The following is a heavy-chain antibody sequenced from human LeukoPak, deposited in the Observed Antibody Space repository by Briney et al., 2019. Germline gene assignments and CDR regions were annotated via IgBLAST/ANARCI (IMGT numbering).Heavy chain of an antibody. J-gene: IGHJ4*02. V-gene: IGHV5-51*01. CDR3: ARRLWSGYSSYFDY. CDR1: GYSFTSYW. CDR2: IFPGDSDT. D-gene: IGHD3-3*01. Sequence: GESLQISCQGSGYSFTSYWIGWVRQVPGKGLEWMGIIFPGDSDTRYSPSFQGQVTISADKSISTAYLQWSSLKASDTAMYYCARRLWSGYSSYFDYWGQGTLVTVSS.